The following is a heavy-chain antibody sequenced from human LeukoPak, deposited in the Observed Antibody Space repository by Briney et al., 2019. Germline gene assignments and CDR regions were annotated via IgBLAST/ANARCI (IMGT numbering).Heavy chain of an antibody. D-gene: IGHD2-15*01. V-gene: IGHV4-59*01. CDR1: GGSISPYY. Sequence: SETLSLTCTVSGGSISPYYWSWIRQPPGKGLEWIGYIYYSGSTNYNPSLKSRVTISVDTSKNQFSLKLNSVTAADTAVYYCAKGGGRFEYWGQGPLVTVSS. J-gene: IGHJ4*02. CDR3: AKGGGRFEY. CDR2: IYYSGST.